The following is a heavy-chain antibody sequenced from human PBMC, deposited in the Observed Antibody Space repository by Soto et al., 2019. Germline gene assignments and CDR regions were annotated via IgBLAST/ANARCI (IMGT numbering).Heavy chain of an antibody. CDR2: TCHDGST. Sequence: PSETLSFTCAVSGGSISSSDWWIWVRHPPGKGLEWIGETCHDGSTYYNPSLKSRVTISVDMSKNHFYLRLNSVTAEDKAVYYCARPNYYANHYYYGMELWGSGTTVTVSS. V-gene: IGHV4-4*02. CDR1: GGSISSSDW. CDR3: ARPNYYANHYYYGMEL. D-gene: IGHD3-22*01. J-gene: IGHJ6*04.